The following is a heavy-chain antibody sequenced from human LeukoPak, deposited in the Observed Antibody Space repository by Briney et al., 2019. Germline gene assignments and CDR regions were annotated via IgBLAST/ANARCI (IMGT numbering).Heavy chain of an antibody. D-gene: IGHD3-22*01. J-gene: IGHJ4*02. V-gene: IGHV3-15*01. CDR3: TTDPPPNYYYDSSGYYILNSLGY. Sequence: GGSLRLSCAASGFTFSDAWMNWVRQAPGKGLEWVGRIKSKTDGGTTDYDATVKGRFTISRDDLKNTLYLQMNSLKSEDTALYYCTTDPPPNYYYDSSGYYILNSLGYWGQGTLVTVSS. CDR1: GFTFSDAW. CDR2: IKSKTDGGTT.